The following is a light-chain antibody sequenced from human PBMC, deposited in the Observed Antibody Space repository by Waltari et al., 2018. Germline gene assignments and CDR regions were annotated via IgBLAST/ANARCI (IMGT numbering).Light chain of an antibody. J-gene: IGLJ3*02. CDR3: SSYTSTRTLV. CDR2: DVR. CDR1: SSDVGGYNY. V-gene: IGLV2-14*03. Sequence: QSALTQPASVSGSPGQSITVTCTGTSSDVGGYNYVSWYQQHPGKAPKPIIYDVRNRPSVVSNRFSGSKSGNTASLTISGLQAEDEADYYCSSYTSTRTLVFGGGTKLTVL.